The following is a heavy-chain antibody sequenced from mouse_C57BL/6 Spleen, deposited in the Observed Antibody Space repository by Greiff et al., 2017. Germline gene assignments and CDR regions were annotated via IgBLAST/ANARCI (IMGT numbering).Heavy chain of an antibody. V-gene: IGHV5-9-1*02. CDR2: ISSGGDYI. CDR1: GFTFSSYA. Sequence: EVQVVESGEGLVKPGGSLKLSCAASGFTFSSYAMSWVRQTPEKRLEWVAYISSGGDYIYYAETVKGRFTISRDKARNTLYLQMSSLKSAATAMYDCTRASAGYVDYFDYWGQGTTLTVSS. CDR3: TRASAGYVDYFDY. J-gene: IGHJ2*01.